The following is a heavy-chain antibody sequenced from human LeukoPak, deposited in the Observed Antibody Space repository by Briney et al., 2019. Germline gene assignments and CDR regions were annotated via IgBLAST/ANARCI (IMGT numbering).Heavy chain of an antibody. CDR2: MFYSGST. Sequence: PSQTLTLTCTVSGGSISSGAYYWTWIRQHPGKGLEWIGYMFYSGSTYYNPSLKSRVTISGDTSKNQLSLKLSSVTAADTAVYYCARSRGTVTNFDYWYRGTVVTVSS. D-gene: IGHD4-17*01. CDR3: ARSRGTVTNFDY. CDR1: GGSISSGAYY. J-gene: IGHJ4*02. V-gene: IGHV4-31*03.